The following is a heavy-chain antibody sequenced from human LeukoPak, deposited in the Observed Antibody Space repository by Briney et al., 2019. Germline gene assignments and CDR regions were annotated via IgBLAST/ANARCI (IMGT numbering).Heavy chain of an antibody. D-gene: IGHD1-14*01. CDR3: AKDRTGGQDFDY. CDR2: ISYDGSNK. Sequence: GRSLRLSCAASGFTFSSYAMHWVRQAPGKGLEWVAVISYDGSNKYYADSVKGRFTISRDNSKNTLYLQMNSLRAEDTAVYYCAKDRTGGQDFDYWGQGTLVTVSS. CDR1: GFTFSSYA. V-gene: IGHV3-30-3*01. J-gene: IGHJ4*02.